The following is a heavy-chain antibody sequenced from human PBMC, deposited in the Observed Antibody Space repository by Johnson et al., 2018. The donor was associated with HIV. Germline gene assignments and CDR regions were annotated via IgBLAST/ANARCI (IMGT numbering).Heavy chain of an antibody. CDR2: VHWNGGST. CDR3: AKDQEAVLWDAFDI. V-gene: IGHV3-20*04. Sequence: EVQLVESGGGLVQPGGSLRLSCAASGFTFDDYGMSWVRQAPGKGLEWVSGVHWNGGSTGYAGSVKGRFTISRDNAKNSLYLQMNSLRAEDTALYYCAKDQEAVLWDAFDIWGQGTMVTVSS. D-gene: IGHD6-19*01. J-gene: IGHJ3*02. CDR1: GFTFDDYG.